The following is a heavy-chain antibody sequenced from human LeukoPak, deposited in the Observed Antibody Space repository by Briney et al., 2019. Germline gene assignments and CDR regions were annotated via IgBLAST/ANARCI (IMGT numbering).Heavy chain of an antibody. Sequence: GGALRLSCAASGFSFSGRWMNWVRQPPGRGREWVANIKPAGMEKYYVDSVKGRFTISRDDAKRSLDLQMDSLRAEDTAIYYCAYRNTLDYWGQGTLVTVSS. D-gene: IGHD1-26*01. J-gene: IGHJ4*02. CDR2: IKPAGMEK. V-gene: IGHV3-7*02. CDR3: AYRNTLDY. CDR1: GFSFSGRW.